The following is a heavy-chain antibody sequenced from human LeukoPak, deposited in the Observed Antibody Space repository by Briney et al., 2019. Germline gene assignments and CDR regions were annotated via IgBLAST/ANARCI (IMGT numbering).Heavy chain of an antibody. CDR1: GFAFNAYT. D-gene: IGHD1-26*01. J-gene: IGHJ6*03. V-gene: IGHV3-21*01. CDR3: ARVTMGATTLNYYYFFMDV. CDR2: ITSTSAYR. Sequence: GGSLRLSCVGSGFAFNAYTITWVRQAPGKGLGWVSSITSTSAYRQYGDSVRGRLTISRDNTKNSVYLQMDSLGAEDTAVYHCARVTMGATTLNYYYFFMDVWGKGTTVTVSS.